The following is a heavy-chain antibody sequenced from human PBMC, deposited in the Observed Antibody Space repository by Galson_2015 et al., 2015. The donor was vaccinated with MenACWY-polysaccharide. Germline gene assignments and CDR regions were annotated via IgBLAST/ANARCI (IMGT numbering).Heavy chain of an antibody. CDR1: GYSISGDYH. CDR3: VRGMEDSGRYNFDY. D-gene: IGHD1-26*01. Sequence: LSLTCAVSGYSISGDYHWGWIRQPPGKGLEWLATIHPSGETYYKPSLRSRVTIFVDMSSNQFSLKVSYVTAADTAVYYCVRGMEDSGRYNFDYWGRGTLVTVSS. V-gene: IGHV4-38-2*01. J-gene: IGHJ4*02. CDR2: IHPSGET.